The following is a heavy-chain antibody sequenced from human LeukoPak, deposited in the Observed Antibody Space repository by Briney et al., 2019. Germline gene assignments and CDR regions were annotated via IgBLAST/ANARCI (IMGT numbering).Heavy chain of an antibody. CDR2: IYADDSDT. J-gene: IGHJ3*02. CDR3: ARTTSGLSHGAFDI. V-gene: IGHV5-51*01. D-gene: IGHD1-14*01. Sequence: GESLKISCKGSGYSFSSYWIVWVRQMPGKDLEWMGIIYADDSDTRHSPSFQGQVTISVDKSISTAYLQWSSLKASDTAMYYCARTTSGLSHGAFDIWGQGTMVTVSS. CDR1: GYSFSSYW.